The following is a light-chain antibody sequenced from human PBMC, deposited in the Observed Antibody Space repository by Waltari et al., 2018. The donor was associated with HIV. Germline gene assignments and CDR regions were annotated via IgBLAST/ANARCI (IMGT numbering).Light chain of an antibody. V-gene: IGLV2-14*01. CDR1: SSDVGAYNY. CDR2: EVS. CDR3: SSYTSSSTWV. J-gene: IGLJ3*02. Sequence: QSALTQPASVSGSPGHSITISCTGTSSDVGAYNYVSWYQQYPGKAPKLMIYEVSNRPSGVSNRFSGSKSGNTASLTISGLQAEDEADYYCSSYTSSSTWVYGGGTKLTV.